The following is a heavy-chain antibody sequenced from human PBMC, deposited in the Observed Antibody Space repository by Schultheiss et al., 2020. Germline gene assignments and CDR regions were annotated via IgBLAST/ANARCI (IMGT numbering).Heavy chain of an antibody. J-gene: IGHJ6*02. V-gene: IGHV3-48*03. CDR3: ARSDYYYYGMDV. CDR2: ISSSGSTI. CDR1: GFTFSSYE. Sequence: GGSLRLSCAASGFTFSSYEMNWVRQAPGKGLEWVSYISSSGSTIYYADSVKGRFTISRDNAKNSLYLQMNSLRAEDTALYYCARSDYYYYGMDVWGQGTTVTVYS.